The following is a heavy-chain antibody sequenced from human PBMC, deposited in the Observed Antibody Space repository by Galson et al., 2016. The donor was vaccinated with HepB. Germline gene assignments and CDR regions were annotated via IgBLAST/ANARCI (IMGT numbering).Heavy chain of an antibody. J-gene: IGHJ4*02. V-gene: IGHV3-33*01. CDR2: IWYDGSNE. CDR3: ASLGSLGSFSRGLY. CDR1: GFTFSSYG. D-gene: IGHD3-10*01. Sequence: SLRLSCAASGFTFSSYGMHWVRQAPGKGLEWVAVIWYDGSNEYYADSVKGRFTISRDNSKNTLYLQMNRLRAEDKAVYYCASLGSLGSFSRGLYWGQGTLVTVSS.